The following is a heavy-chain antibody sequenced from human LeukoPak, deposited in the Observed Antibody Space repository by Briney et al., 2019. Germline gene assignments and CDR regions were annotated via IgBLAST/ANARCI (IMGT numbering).Heavy chain of an antibody. CDR2: ISYDGSNK. Sequence: GGSLRLSCTASGFTFGDYAMSWVRQAPGKGLEWVAVISYDGSNKYYADSVKGRFTISRDNSKNTLYLQMNSLRAEDTAVYYCARDRRYQLLYYFDYWGQGTLVTVSS. V-gene: IGHV3-30-3*01. CDR1: GFTFGDYA. D-gene: IGHD2-2*01. J-gene: IGHJ4*02. CDR3: ARDRRYQLLYYFDY.